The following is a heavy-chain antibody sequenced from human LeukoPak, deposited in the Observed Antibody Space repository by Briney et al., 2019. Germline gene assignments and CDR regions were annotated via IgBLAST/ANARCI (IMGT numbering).Heavy chain of an antibody. CDR3: ARFYGVGGYYFDY. Sequence: ASVKVSCKASGYTFTSYYMHWVRQAPGQGLEWMGIINPSGGSTSYAQKFRGRVTMTRDMSTSTVYMELSSLRSEDTAVYYCARFYGVGGYYFDYWGQGTLVTVSS. CDR1: GYTFTSYY. D-gene: IGHD4-17*01. V-gene: IGHV1-46*01. CDR2: INPSGGST. J-gene: IGHJ4*02.